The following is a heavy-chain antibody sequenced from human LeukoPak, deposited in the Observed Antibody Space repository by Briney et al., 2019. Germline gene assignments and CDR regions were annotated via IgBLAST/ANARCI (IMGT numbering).Heavy chain of an antibody. CDR1: GFTFSSYA. J-gene: IGHJ4*02. Sequence: PGGSLRLSCAASGFTFSSYAMSWVRQAPGKGQEWVSAISGSGGSTYYADSVKGRFTISRDNSKNTLYLQMNSLRAEDTAVYYCAKGPAPIAVAGTDYWGQGTLVTVSS. D-gene: IGHD6-19*01. CDR3: AKGPAPIAVAGTDY. CDR2: ISGSGGST. V-gene: IGHV3-23*01.